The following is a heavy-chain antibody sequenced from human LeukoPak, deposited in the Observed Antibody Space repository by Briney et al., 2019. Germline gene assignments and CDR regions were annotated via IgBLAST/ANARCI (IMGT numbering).Heavy chain of an antibody. Sequence: GGSLRLSCAASGFTFSNYWMYWVRQAPGKGLVWVSQIKSDGNITNYADSVKGRFTISRDNAKNTLLLQMNSLRAEDTAVYYCGRSGDFWSGSGVAYWGQGTLVTVSS. CDR2: IKSDGNIT. D-gene: IGHD3-3*01. CDR1: GFTFSNYW. CDR3: GRSGDFWSGSGVAY. V-gene: IGHV3-74*01. J-gene: IGHJ4*02.